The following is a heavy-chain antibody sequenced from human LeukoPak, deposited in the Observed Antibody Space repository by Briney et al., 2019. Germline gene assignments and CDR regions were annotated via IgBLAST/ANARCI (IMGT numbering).Heavy chain of an antibody. CDR3: ARGDGAYCSGGSCYSKGYFDY. V-gene: IGHV1-2*02. D-gene: IGHD2-15*01. Sequence: ASVKVSCRASGYTFTGYYMHWVRQAPGQGLEWMGWINPNSGGTNYAQKFQGRVTMTRDTSISIAYMELSSLRSEDTAVYYCARGDGAYCSGGSCYSKGYFDYWGQGTLVTVSS. J-gene: IGHJ4*02. CDR1: GYTFTGYY. CDR2: INPNSGGT.